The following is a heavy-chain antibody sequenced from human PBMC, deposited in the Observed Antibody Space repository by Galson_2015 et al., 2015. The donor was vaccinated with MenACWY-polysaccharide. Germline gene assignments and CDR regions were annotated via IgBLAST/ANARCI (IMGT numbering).Heavy chain of an antibody. Sequence: SLRLSCAASGFTFSSYSMNWVRQDPGEGLKWVSGISSSGIYTYYADSVEGRFTISRDNSGNTLYLQMNSLRVEDTAVYYCVKSGLGDLGTTMVRGVDYWGRGTLATVSS. CDR1: GFTFSSYS. V-gene: IGHV3-23*01. CDR2: ISSSGIYT. D-gene: IGHD3-10*01. CDR3: VKSGLGDLGTTMVRGVDY. J-gene: IGHJ4*02.